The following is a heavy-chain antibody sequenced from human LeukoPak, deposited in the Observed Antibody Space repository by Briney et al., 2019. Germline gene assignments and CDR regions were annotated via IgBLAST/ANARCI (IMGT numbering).Heavy chain of an antibody. CDR2: INHSGST. CDR3: ARGYSIAAAGPSYNWFDP. CDR1: GGSFSGYY. Sequence: SETLSLTCAVYGGSFSGYYWSWIRQPPGKGLEWIGEINHSGSTNYNPSLKSRVTISVDTSKNQFSLKLSSVTAADTAVYYCARGYSIAAAGPSYNWFDPWGQGTLVTVS. D-gene: IGHD6-13*01. J-gene: IGHJ5*02. V-gene: IGHV4-34*01.